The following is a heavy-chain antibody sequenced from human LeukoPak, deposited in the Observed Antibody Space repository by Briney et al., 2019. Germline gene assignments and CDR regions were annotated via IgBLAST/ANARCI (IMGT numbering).Heavy chain of an antibody. CDR1: GFTFSSHA. Sequence: GGSLRLSCAASGFTFSSHAMNWVRQAPGRGLEWVSTISGSGSNTYYADSVKGRFTISRDNSKNTPYLQVNSLRVEDTALYYCAKDLRGYNRPIDHWGQGTLVTVSS. J-gene: IGHJ4*02. V-gene: IGHV3-23*01. CDR3: AKDLRGYNRPIDH. CDR2: ISGSGSNT. D-gene: IGHD5-24*01.